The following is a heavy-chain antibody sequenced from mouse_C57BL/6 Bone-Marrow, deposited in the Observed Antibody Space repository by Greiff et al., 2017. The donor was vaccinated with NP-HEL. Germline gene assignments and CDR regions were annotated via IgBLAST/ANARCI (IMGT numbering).Heavy chain of an antibody. J-gene: IGHJ3*01. CDR1: GCTFTSYW. D-gene: IGHD1-1*01. CDR3: ARPPYYGSRAWFAY. CDR2: IHPNSGST. V-gene: IGHV1-64*01. Sequence: QVQLQQPGAELVKPGASVKLSCKASGCTFTSYWMHWVKQRPGQGLEWIGMIHPNSGSTNYNEKFKSKATLTVDKSSSTAYMQLSSLTSEDSAVYYCARPPYYGSRAWFAYWGQGTLVTVSA.